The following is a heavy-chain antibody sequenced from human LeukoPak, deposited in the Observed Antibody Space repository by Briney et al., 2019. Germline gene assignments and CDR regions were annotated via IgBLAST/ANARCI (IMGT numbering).Heavy chain of an antibody. J-gene: IGHJ4*02. V-gene: IGHV3-33*06. Sequence: PGRSLRLSCVASGFTFSSYGMHWVRQAPGKGLEWVAVIWYDGSNKYYADSVKGRFTISRDNSKNTLYLQMNSLRAEDTAVYYCAKGRGYYDSSGYYDPASFDYWGQGTLVTVSS. CDR2: IWYDGSNK. CDR3: AKGRGYYDSSGYYDPASFDY. CDR1: GFTFSSYG. D-gene: IGHD3-22*01.